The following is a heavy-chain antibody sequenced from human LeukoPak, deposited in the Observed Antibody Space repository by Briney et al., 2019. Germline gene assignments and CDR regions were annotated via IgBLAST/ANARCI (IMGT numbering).Heavy chain of an antibody. CDR3: ARYSSWYYFDY. D-gene: IGHD6-13*01. CDR1: GGSISSGDYY. CDR2: IYYSGST. J-gene: IGHJ4*02. V-gene: IGHV4-30-4*08. Sequence: SQTLSLTCTVSGGSISSGDYYWSWIRQPPGEGLEWIGYIYYSGSTYYNPSLKSRVTISVDTSKNQFSLKLSSVTAADTAVYYCARYSSWYYFDYWGQGTLVTVSS.